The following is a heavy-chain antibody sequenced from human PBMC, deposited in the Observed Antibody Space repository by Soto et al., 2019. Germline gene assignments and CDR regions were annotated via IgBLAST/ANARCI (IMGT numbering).Heavy chain of an antibody. J-gene: IGHJ6*02. V-gene: IGHV3-48*03. D-gene: IGHD2-15*01. Sequence: GSLRLSCAASGITFSNYEMNWVRQAPGKGLEWVSYISSSGTTTYYADSVKGRFTISRDNAKNSVYLQMNSLRVEDTAVYYCARYCSGGSCYDGNMDVWGQGTTVTVSS. CDR1: GITFSNYE. CDR3: ARYCSGGSCYDGNMDV. CDR2: ISSSGTTT.